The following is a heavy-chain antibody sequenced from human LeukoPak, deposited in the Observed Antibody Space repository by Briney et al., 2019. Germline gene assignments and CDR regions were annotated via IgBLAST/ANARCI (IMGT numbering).Heavy chain of an antibody. CDR3: ARVFSDAFDI. V-gene: IGHV4-61*08. CDR1: GGSISSGGYS. Sequence: SQTLSLTCAVSGGSISSGGYSWSWIRQPPGKGLEWIGYINYSGSTNYNPSLKSRVTISVDTSKNQFSLKLSSVTAADTAVYYCARVFSDAFDIWGQGTMVTVSS. CDR2: INYSGST. J-gene: IGHJ3*02.